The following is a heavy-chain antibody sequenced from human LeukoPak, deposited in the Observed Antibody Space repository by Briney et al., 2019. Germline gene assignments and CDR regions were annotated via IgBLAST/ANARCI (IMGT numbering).Heavy chain of an antibody. CDR3: ARDQAGSGHYADY. CDR2: MSGSGDNT. V-gene: IGHV3-53*01. CDR1: GLTVSSNC. D-gene: IGHD3-10*01. J-gene: IGHJ4*02. Sequence: PGGSLRLSCAASGLTVSSNCMSWVRQAPGKGLEWVAEMSGSGDNTYYADSVKGRFTISRDYSKNTLYLHMNSLRAEGTAVYYCARDQAGSGHYADYWGQGTLVTVSS.